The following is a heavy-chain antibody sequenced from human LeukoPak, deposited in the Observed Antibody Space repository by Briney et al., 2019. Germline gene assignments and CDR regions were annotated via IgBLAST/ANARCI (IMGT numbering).Heavy chain of an antibody. Sequence: ASVKVSCKASGYTFTGYYIHWLRQAPGQGLEWVGWINPDTGDTRFAERFPGRVTLTRDTSLSSVYMELDSLTSDDSAVYFCARDLAPYGGYSIPAYWGQGTLVTASS. CDR2: INPDTGDT. V-gene: IGHV1-2*02. CDR1: GYTFTGYY. CDR3: ARDLAPYGGYSIPAY. D-gene: IGHD4-23*01. J-gene: IGHJ4*02.